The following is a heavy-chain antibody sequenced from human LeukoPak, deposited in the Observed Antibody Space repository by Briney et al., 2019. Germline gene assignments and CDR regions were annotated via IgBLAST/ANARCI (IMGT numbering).Heavy chain of an antibody. CDR3: ARRVVRGVTAGSFDY. J-gene: IGHJ4*02. Sequence: SETLSLTCTVSGGSISSSSYYWGWIRQPPGKGLEWIGSIYYSGSTYYNPSLKSRVTISVDTSKNQFSLKLSSVTAADTAVYYCARRVVRGVTAGSFDYWGQGTLVTVSS. CDR2: IYYSGST. V-gene: IGHV4-39*01. CDR1: GGSISSSSYY. D-gene: IGHD3-10*01.